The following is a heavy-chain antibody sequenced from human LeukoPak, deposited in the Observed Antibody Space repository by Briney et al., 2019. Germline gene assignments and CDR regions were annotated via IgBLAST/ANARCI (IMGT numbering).Heavy chain of an antibody. V-gene: IGHV4-34*01. CDR3: ARDLDSSGYYFDY. D-gene: IGHD3-22*01. J-gene: IGHJ4*02. Sequence: SETLSLTCAVYGGSFSGYYWSWIRQPPGKGLEWIGEINHSGNTNYNPSLKSRVTISVDTSKNQFSLKLSSVTAADTAVYYCARDLDSSGYYFDYWGQGTLVTVS. CDR1: GGSFSGYY. CDR2: INHSGNT.